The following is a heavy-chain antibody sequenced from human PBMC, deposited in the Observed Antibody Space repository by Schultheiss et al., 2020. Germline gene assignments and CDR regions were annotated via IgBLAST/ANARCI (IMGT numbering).Heavy chain of an antibody. J-gene: IGHJ6*02. V-gene: IGHV3-33*01. D-gene: IGHD3-3*01. CDR3: ARDRRDDFWSGYSPTFYSVMDV. CDR1: GFTFSSHG. Sequence: GGSLRLSCAASGFTFSSHGMHWVRQAPGKGLEWVAVIWYDGSHKNYADSVRGRFTISRDNSKSTLYLEMNSLTAEDTAVYYCARDRRDDFWSGYSPTFYSVMDVWGQGTTVTVSS. CDR2: IWYDGSHK.